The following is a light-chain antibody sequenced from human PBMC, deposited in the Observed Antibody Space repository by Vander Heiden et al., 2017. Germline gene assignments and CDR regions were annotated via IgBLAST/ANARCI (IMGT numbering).Light chain of an antibody. V-gene: IGKV3-20*01. CDR3: QQYGSSPRT. CDR2: GAS. CDR1: HSVSSSY. Sequence: EPVFTQSPAARALSPGEGATLCCRASHSVSSSYLAWYQQKPGQAPRLLIYGASSRATGIPDRFSGSGSGTDFTLTISRLEPEDFAVYYCQQYGSSPRTFGQGTKVEIK. J-gene: IGKJ1*01.